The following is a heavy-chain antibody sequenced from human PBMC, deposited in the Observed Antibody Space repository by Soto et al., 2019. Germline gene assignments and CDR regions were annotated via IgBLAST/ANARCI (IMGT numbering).Heavy chain of an antibody. J-gene: IGHJ6*02. V-gene: IGHV1-18*01. D-gene: IGHD1-26*01. CDR3: ARSSGTYPPSRYYYGGDV. CDR1: GYTFTSYG. Sequence: ASVQVSCKASGYTFTSYGFSWVRQAPGQGLEWMGWISAHNGDTIYAQKFQDRITMTTDTSTNTAYLELRSLKSGDTAVFYCARSSGTYPPSRYYYGGDVRG. CDR2: ISAHNGDT.